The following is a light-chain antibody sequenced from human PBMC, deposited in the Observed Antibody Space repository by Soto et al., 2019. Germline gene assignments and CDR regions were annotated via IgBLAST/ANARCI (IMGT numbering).Light chain of an antibody. J-gene: IGKJ2*01. V-gene: IGKV1-5*03. CDR1: QYISNW. Sequence: DIQMTQSPATLSASVGDRVTITCQASQYISNWLAWYQQKPGKAPQLLIHMASILENGVSSRFSGSGSGTEFTLTISSLQPEDFATYYCQQYNVYYTFGQGTKVEVK. CDR3: QQYNVYYT. CDR2: MAS.